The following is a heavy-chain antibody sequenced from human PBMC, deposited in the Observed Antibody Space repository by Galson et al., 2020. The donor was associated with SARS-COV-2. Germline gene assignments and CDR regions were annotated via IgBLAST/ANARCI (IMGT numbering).Heavy chain of an antibody. CDR2: INAGNGNT. V-gene: IGHV1-3*01. Sequence: ASVKVSCKASGYTFTSYAMHWVRQAPGQRLEWMGWINAGNGNTKYSQKFQGRVTITRDTSASTAYMELSSLRSEDTAVYYCARVGTAMVSPPNHWGQGTLVTVSS. CDR1: GYTFTSYA. J-gene: IGHJ4*02. CDR3: ARVGTAMVSPPNH. D-gene: IGHD5-18*01.